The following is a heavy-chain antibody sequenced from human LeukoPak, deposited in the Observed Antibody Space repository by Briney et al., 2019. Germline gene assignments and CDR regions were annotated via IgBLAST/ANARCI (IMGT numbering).Heavy chain of an antibody. CDR1: GFTFSSYW. Sequence: GGSLRLSCAASGFTFSSYWMSWVRQAPGKGLEWVSSISSSSSYIYYADSVKGRFTISRDNSKNTLYLQMNSLRAEDTAVYYCAKDYGGSYYATLERDYYFDYWGQGTLVTVSS. CDR2: ISSSSSYI. V-gene: IGHV3-21*01. D-gene: IGHD1-26*01. J-gene: IGHJ4*02. CDR3: AKDYGGSYYATLERDYYFDY.